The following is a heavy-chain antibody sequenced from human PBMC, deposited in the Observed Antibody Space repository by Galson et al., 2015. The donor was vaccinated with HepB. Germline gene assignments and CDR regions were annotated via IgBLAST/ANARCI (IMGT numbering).Heavy chain of an antibody. V-gene: IGHV1-46*01. CDR2: INPSGGPT. CDR1: GSTFFTNY. CDR3: AIGIVGATYYYYGMDV. J-gene: IGHJ6*02. Sequence: SVKVSCKASGSTFFTNYIHWARQAPGQGLEWMGIINPSGGPTSYEQQFQGRVTMTRDTSTSTVFMELSSLRAEDTAVYYCAIGIVGATYYYYGMDVWGQGTTVTVSS. D-gene: IGHD1-26*01.